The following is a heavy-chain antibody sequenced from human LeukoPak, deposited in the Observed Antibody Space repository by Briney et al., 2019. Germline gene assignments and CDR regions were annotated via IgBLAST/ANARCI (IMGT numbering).Heavy chain of an antibody. Sequence: SETLSLTCTVSGGSISSYYWSWIRQPPGKGLEWIGYIYYNGSTNYNPSLKSRVTISVDTSKNQFSLKLSSVTAADTAVYYCAKEGGSSSSWHYFDYWGQGTLVTVSS. J-gene: IGHJ4*02. CDR3: AKEGGSSSSWHYFDY. V-gene: IGHV4-59*01. D-gene: IGHD6-6*01. CDR1: GGSISSYY. CDR2: IYYNGST.